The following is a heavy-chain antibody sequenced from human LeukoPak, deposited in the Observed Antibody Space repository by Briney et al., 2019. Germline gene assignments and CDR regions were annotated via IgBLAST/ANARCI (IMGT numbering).Heavy chain of an antibody. J-gene: IGHJ6*02. V-gene: IGHV3-53*01. Sequence: PGGSLRLSCAASGFTVSSNYMSWVRQAPGKGLEWVSVIYSGGSTYYVDSVKGRFTISRDNSKNTLFLQMNSLRAEDTAVCYCAKDRNTGYGMDVWGQGTTVTVSS. D-gene: IGHD2-8*02. CDR2: IYSGGST. CDR1: GFTVSSNY. CDR3: AKDRNTGYGMDV.